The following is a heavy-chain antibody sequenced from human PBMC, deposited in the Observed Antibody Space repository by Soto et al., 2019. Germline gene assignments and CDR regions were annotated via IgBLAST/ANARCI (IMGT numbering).Heavy chain of an antibody. CDR2: IIPLFGSA. CDR1: GVSFSSYA. Sequence: GASVKVSCKSSGVSFSSYAISWVRQAPGQGLEWMGGIIPLFGSANYAQKFQGRVTITADESTSTAYMELSSLRSEDTAVYYCARPPGITHEYSYGMDVWGQGTTVTVSS. J-gene: IGHJ6*02. D-gene: IGHD1-7*01. V-gene: IGHV1-69*13. CDR3: ARPPGITHEYSYGMDV.